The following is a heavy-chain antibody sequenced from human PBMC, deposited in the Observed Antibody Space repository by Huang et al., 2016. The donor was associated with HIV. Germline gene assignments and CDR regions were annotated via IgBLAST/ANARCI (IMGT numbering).Heavy chain of an antibody. Sequence: QVQLVESGGGVVQPGGSLRLSCAASGFTFSSYGMHWVRQAPGKGLEWVAFIRDDGSNKYYADSVRGRFTISRYNSKNTLYLQMNSLRAEDTAVYYCAKGSMANAFDIWGQGTMVTVSS. V-gene: IGHV3-30*02. D-gene: IGHD3-10*01. J-gene: IGHJ3*02. CDR3: AKGSMANAFDI. CDR2: IRDDGSNK. CDR1: GFTFSSYG.